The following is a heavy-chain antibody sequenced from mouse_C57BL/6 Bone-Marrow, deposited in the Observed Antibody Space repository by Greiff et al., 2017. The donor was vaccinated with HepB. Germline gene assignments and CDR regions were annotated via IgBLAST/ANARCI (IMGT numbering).Heavy chain of an antibody. J-gene: IGHJ3*01. CDR3: ARETITTESWLAY. D-gene: IGHD1-1*01. CDR1: GYTFTSYW. V-gene: IGHV1-55*01. Sequence: VQLQQPGAELVKPGASVKMSCKASGYTFTSYWITWVKQRPGQGLEWIGDIYPGSGSTNYNEKFKSKATLTVDTSSSTAYMQLSSLTSEDSAVYYCARETITTESWLAYWGQGTLVTVSA. CDR2: IYPGSGST.